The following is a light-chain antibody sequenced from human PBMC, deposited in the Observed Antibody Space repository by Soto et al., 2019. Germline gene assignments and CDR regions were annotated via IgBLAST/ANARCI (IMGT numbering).Light chain of an antibody. V-gene: IGKV1-39*01. J-gene: IGKJ1*01. CDR3: QQSYKSPAT. CDR1: ENIRSY. Sequence: DIQMTQSPSSLSASVVDRFTITFLASENIRSYLNWYLHKPGRAPKLLIYGASTLHSGVPSRFSGSGSGTHFTPTISSLQPEDFATFFCQQSYKSPATFGQGTKVDIK. CDR2: GAS.